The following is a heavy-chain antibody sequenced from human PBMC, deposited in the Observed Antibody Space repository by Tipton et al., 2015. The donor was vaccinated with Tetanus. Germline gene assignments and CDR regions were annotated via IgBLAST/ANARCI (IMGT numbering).Heavy chain of an antibody. Sequence: SLRLSCAVSGFMFGNYKMNWVRQGPGRGLEWVSSISSTSRYINYADSVKGRFTISRDNAKNSLFLEMNTLRADDTAVYYCVSGAALDYWGQGTLMTVSS. D-gene: IGHD6-25*01. J-gene: IGHJ4*02. CDR2: ISSTSRYI. V-gene: IGHV3-21*01. CDR3: VSGAALDY. CDR1: GFMFGNYK.